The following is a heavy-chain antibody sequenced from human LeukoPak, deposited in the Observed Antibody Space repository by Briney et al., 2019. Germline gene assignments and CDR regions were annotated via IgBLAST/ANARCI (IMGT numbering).Heavy chain of an antibody. CDR3: AGPTKTDSETKDIDY. Sequence: GASLRLSCVASGFTFSSYSINWVRQAPGKGLEWVAYISSSSHRTYYADSVKGRFTISRDNAKNSLFLQMDSLRPEDTAMYYCAGPTKTDSETKDIDYWGQGTLVTVSS. J-gene: IGHJ4*02. CDR1: GFTFSSYS. D-gene: IGHD1-1*01. V-gene: IGHV3-48*04. CDR2: ISSSSHRT.